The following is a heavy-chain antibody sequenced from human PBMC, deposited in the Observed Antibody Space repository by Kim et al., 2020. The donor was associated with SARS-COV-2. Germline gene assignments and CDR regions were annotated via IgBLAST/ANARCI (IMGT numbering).Heavy chain of an antibody. J-gene: IGHJ4*02. D-gene: IGHD2-15*01. V-gene: IGHV1-46*01. Sequence: ASVKVSCKASGYTFTNYYIHWVRQAPGQGLEWMGIINPSVGSTRYGQKFEDQGRVTLTRDTSADTVYMEVTSLRFEDTAVYYCARMEGNWDPVRVAGGYLKYWGQGTLVTVSS. CDR1: GYTFTNYY. CDR2: INPSVGST. CDR3: ARMEGNWDPVRVAGGYLKY.